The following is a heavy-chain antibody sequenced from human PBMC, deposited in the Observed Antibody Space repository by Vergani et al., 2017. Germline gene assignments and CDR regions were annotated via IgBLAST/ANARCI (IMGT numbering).Heavy chain of an antibody. CDR2: TWYDGNNK. J-gene: IGHJ5*02. CDR1: GFTFNQYG. Sequence: QVQLVESGGGVVQPGRSLRLSCAASGFTFNQYGMHWVRQAPGKGLEWVAVTWYDGNNKQYADSVKGRFTISRDNSKSTMYLQMNSLRDEDTGVYYCAGYLRLRYNRFDPWGQGTLVTVSS. CDR3: AGYLRLRYNRFDP. D-gene: IGHD3-16*01. V-gene: IGHV3-33*01.